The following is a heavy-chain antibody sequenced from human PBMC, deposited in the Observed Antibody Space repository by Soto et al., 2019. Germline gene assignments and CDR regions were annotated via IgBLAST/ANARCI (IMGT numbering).Heavy chain of an antibody. V-gene: IGHV1-46*01. D-gene: IGHD4-17*01. J-gene: IGHJ2*01. CDR3: ARGGNGDNVGYWYFDL. CDR2: INPGGVST. CDR1: GYTFTTYY. Sequence: QVQLVQSGAEVKKPGASVEVSCKASGYTFTTYYIHWVRHAPGQGLEWMGVINPGGVSTKYAQKFQDRVTMTSDTSTSTVYMDLSSLRSQDTVVYFCARGGNGDNVGYWYFDLWGRGTQVTVSP.